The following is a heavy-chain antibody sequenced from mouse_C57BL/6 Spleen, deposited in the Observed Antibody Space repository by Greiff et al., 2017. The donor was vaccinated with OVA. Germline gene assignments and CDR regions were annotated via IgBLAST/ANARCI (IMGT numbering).Heavy chain of an antibody. CDR2: IDPSDSYT. J-gene: IGHJ1*03. V-gene: IGHV1-69*01. CDR1: GYTFTSYW. D-gene: IGHD2-5*01. CDR3: ARSYSNYGYFDV. Sequence: QVQLQQPGAELVMPGASVKLSCKASGYTFTSYWMHWVQQRPGQGLEWIGEIDPSDSYTNYNQKFKGKSTLTVDKSSSTAYMQLSSLTSEDSAVYYCARSYSNYGYFDVWGTGTTVTVSS.